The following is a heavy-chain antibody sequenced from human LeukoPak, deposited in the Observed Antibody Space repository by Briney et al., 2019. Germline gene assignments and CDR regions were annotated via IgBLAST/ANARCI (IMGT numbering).Heavy chain of an antibody. CDR3: ANDYGDYQTLFDY. J-gene: IGHJ4*02. CDR2: ISYDGSNK. D-gene: IGHD4-17*01. CDR1: GFTFSSYA. V-gene: IGHV3-30*04. Sequence: QPGRSLRLSCAASGFTFSSYAMHWVRQAPGKGLEWVAVISYDGSNKYYADSVKGRFTISRDNSKNTLYLQMNSLRAEDTAVYYCANDYGDYQTLFDYWGQGTLVTVSS.